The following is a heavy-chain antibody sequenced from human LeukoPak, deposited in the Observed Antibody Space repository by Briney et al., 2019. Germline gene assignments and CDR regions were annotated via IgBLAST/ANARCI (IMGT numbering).Heavy chain of an antibody. CDR1: GFTFSSYA. D-gene: IGHD6-13*01. CDR3: AKYGSSRYFAY. J-gene: IGHJ4*02. Sequence: GGSLRLSCAASGFTFSSYAMSWVRQAPGKGLEWVSAISGSGGSTYYADSVKGRFTISRDNAKNTLYLQMNSLRAEDTAVYYCAKYGSSRYFAYWGQGTLVTVSS. V-gene: IGHV3-23*01. CDR2: ISGSGGST.